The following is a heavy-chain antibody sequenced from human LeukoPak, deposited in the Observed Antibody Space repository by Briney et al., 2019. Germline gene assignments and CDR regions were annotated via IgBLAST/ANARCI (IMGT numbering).Heavy chain of an antibody. D-gene: IGHD6-6*01. Sequence: GGSLRLSCAASGFTFSSYSMNWVRQAPGKGLEWVSSISSSSSYIYYADSVKGRFTISRDNAKNSLYLQMNSLRAEDTAVYYCAQEARRNAFDIWGQGTMVTVSS. CDR2: ISSSSSYI. CDR3: AQEARRNAFDI. J-gene: IGHJ3*02. CDR1: GFTFSSYS. V-gene: IGHV3-21*01.